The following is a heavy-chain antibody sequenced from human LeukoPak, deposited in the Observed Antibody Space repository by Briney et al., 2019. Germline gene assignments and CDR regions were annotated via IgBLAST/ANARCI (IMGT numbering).Heavy chain of an antibody. J-gene: IGHJ4*02. CDR3: ARGKWYYYDSSGYFDY. V-gene: IGHV4-59*01. Sequence: SETLSLTCTVSGGSISSYYWSWIRQPPGKGLEWIGYIYYSGSTNYNPSLKSRVTISVDTFKNQFSLKLSSVTAADTAVYYCARGKWYYYDSSGYFDYWGQGTLVTVSS. CDR2: IYYSGST. D-gene: IGHD3-22*01. CDR1: GGSISSYY.